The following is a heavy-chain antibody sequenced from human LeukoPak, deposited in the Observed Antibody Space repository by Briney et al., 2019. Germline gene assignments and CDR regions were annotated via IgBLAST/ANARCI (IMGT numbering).Heavy chain of an antibody. CDR1: GASISRDY. CDR3: ARHVRGGSYFNY. CDR2: INHSGST. V-gene: IGHV4-34*01. J-gene: IGHJ4*02. Sequence: SETLSLTCTVSGASISRDYWTWIRQPPGKGLEWIGEINHSGSTNYNPSLKSRVTISVDTSKNQFSLKLSSVTAADTAVYYCARHVRGGSYFNYWGQGTLVTVSS. D-gene: IGHD3-16*01.